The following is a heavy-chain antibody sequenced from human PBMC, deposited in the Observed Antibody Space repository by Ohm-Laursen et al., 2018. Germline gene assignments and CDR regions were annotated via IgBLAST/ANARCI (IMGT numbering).Heavy chain of an antibody. V-gene: IGHV1-69*04. J-gene: IGHJ6*02. D-gene: IGHD5-18*01. Sequence: GASVKVSCKASGGTFSSYAISWVRQAPGQGLEWMGRIIPILGIANYAQKFQGRVTITADKSTSTAYMELSSLRSEDTAVYYCARALGGYSYDNCYYYYGMDVWGQGTTVTVSS. CDR3: ARALGGYSYDNCYYYYGMDV. CDR1: GGTFSSYA. CDR2: IIPILGIA.